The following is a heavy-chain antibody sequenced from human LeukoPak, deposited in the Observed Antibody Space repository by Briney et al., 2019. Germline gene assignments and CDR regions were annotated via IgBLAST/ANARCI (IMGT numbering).Heavy chain of an antibody. V-gene: IGHV4-34*01. Sequence: SETLSLTCAVYGGSFSGYYWSWIRQPPGKGLEWIWGINHSGSTNYNPSLKSRVTISVDTSKNQFSLKLSSVTAADTAVYYCASLRYCSSTSCPLGYWGQGTLVTVSS. CDR3: ASLRYCSSTSCPLGY. CDR2: INHSGST. D-gene: IGHD2-2*01. CDR1: GGSFSGYY. J-gene: IGHJ4*02.